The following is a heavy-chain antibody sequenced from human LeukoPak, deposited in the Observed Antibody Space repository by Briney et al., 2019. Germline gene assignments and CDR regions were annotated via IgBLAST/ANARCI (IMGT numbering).Heavy chain of an antibody. CDR2: IRSKAYGETA. Sequence: GGSLRLSCTASGFTFGDYAMSWIRQAPGKGLEWVGFIRSKAYGETADYAASVKGRFTISRDDSKAIAYLQMNSLKIEDTAVCYCTSHAAFDPWGQGTLVTVSS. CDR1: GFTFGDYA. J-gene: IGHJ5*02. CDR3: TSHAAFDP. V-gene: IGHV3-49*03.